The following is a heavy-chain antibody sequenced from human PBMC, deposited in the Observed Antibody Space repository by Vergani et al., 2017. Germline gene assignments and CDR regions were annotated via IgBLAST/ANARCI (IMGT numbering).Heavy chain of an antibody. D-gene: IGHD4-17*01. CDR2: INHSGST. J-gene: IGHJ2*01. V-gene: IGHV4-34*01. Sequence: VQLVESGGGLVQPGGSLRLSCAASGFTFSSYEMNWVRQAPGKGLEWIGEINHSGSTNYNPSLKSRVTISVDTSKNQFSLKLSSVTAADTAVYYCARNLRSTNGYFDLWGRGTLVTVSS. CDR3: ARNLRSTNGYFDL. CDR1: GFTFSSYE.